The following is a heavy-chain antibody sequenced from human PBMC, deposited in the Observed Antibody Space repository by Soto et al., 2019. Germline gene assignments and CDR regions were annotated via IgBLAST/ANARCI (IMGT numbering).Heavy chain of an antibody. V-gene: IGHV3-30*18. CDR3: AKVNEQRLVRQGFDI. Sequence: QVQLVESGGGVVQPGTSLRLSCAASGFTFSNYGIHWVRQAPGKGLEWVAVISYDGSNKYYTDSAKGRFTISRDNSQNTVYLQMSSLRVEDTAVYYCAKVNEQRLVRQGFDIWGQGTKVSVSS. D-gene: IGHD6-19*01. CDR1: GFTFSNYG. CDR2: ISYDGSNK. J-gene: IGHJ3*02.